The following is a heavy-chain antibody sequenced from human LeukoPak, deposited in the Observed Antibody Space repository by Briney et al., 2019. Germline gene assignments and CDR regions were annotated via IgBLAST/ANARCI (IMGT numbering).Heavy chain of an antibody. CDR1: GFTFSSYG. D-gene: IGHD5-18*01. Sequence: GGSLRLSCAASGFTFSSYGMHWVRQAPGKGLEWVSAITASGGNTYYADSVKGRFTISRDNSKNTLYLQVNSLRAEDTAVYYCAKGNGYSYGRYYFDYWGQGTLVTVSS. V-gene: IGHV3-23*01. J-gene: IGHJ4*02. CDR3: AKGNGYSYGRYYFDY. CDR2: ITASGGNT.